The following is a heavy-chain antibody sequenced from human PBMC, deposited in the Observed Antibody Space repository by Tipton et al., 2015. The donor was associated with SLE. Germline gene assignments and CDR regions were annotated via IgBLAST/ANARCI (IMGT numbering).Heavy chain of an antibody. CDR3: ARDKKKLELGNWFDP. J-gene: IGHJ5*02. V-gene: IGHV3-23*01. Sequence: SLRLSCAASGFTFSKYTMSWVRQAPGKGLEWVSGVSGSGGSTYYADSVKGRFTISRDNSKNTLYLQMNSLRAEDTAVYYCARDKKKLELGNWFDPWGQGTLVTVSS. CDR1: GFTFSKYT. D-gene: IGHD1-7*01. CDR2: VSGSGGST.